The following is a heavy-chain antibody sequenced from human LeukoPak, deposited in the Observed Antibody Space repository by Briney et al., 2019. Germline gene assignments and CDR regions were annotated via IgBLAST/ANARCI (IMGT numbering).Heavy chain of an antibody. CDR3: ARGASNYDYVWGSYRAFDY. CDR1: GGSFSGYY. CDR2: INHSGST. J-gene: IGHJ4*02. D-gene: IGHD3-16*02. V-gene: IGHV4-34*01. Sequence: SETLSLTCAVYGGSFSGYYLSWIRQPPGKGLEWIGEINHSGSTNYNPSLKSRVTISVDTSKNQFYLKLSSVTAADTAVYYCARGASNYDYVWGSYRAFDYWGQGTLVTVSS.